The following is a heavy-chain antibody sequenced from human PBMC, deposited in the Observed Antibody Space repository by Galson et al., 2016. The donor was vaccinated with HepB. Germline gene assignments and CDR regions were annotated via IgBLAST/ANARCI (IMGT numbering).Heavy chain of an antibody. CDR1: GFTFGNYV. J-gene: IGHJ4*02. V-gene: IGHV3-23*01. CDR2: ITNIGGNT. D-gene: IGHD2-21*02. CDR3: AKVDCGGDCKRFDY. Sequence: SLRLSCAASGFTFGNYVMSWVRQAPGKGLVWVSSITNIGGNTYCADSVKGRFAISRDNSKNTLYLQMSSLRAEDTALYYCAKVDCGGDCKRFDYWGQGTLVTVSS.